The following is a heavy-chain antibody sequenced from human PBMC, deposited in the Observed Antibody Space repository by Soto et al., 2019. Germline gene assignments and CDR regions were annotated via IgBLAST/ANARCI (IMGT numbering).Heavy chain of an antibody. CDR3: ARGTTLLWFGELLSHRASSHYYGMDV. CDR1: GFTFSSYG. J-gene: IGHJ6*02. CDR2: IWYDGSNK. V-gene: IGHV3-33*08. D-gene: IGHD3-10*01. Sequence: PGGSLRLSCAASGFTFSSYGMHWVRQAPGKGLEWVAVIWYDGSNKYYADSVKGRFTISRDNSKNTLYLQMNSLRAEDTAVYYCARGTTLLWFGELLSHRASSHYYGMDVWGQGTTVTVSS.